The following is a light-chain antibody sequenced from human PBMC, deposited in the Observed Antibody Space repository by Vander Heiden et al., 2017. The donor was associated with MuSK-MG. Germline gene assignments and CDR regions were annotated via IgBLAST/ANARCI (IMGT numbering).Light chain of an antibody. J-gene: IGLJ1*01. CDR3: QVWDSSSDQSV. V-gene: IGLV3-21*02. CDR2: DDS. Sequence: SYVLPQPPSVSVAPGQTARVTCGGNNLGSTSVHWYQQKPGQAPVLVVYDDSDRPSGSPDRVSGSNSGNTATLTITRVEAGDEADYYCQVWDSSSDQSVFGTGTKVTVL. CDR1: NLGSTS.